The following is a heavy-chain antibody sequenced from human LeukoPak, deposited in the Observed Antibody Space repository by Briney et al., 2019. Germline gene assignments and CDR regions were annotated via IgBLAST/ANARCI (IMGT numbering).Heavy chain of an antibody. CDR3: ARGSGDLYGDYAFDI. D-gene: IGHD4-17*01. V-gene: IGHV1-46*01. J-gene: IGHJ3*02. CDR1: GYTFTSYY. CDR2: INPSGGST. Sequence: GASVKVSCKASGYTFTSYYMHWVRQAPGQGLEWMGIINPSGGSTSYAQKFQGRVTMTRDTSTSTVYMELSSLRSEDTAVYYCARGSGDLYGDYAFDIWGQGTMVTVSS.